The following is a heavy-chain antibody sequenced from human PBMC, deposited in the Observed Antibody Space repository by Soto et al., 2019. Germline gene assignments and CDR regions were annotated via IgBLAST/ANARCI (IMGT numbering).Heavy chain of an antibody. CDR3: ARLGNSRPTLEYKSSSYLEYNYYMDV. V-gene: IGHV4-34*01. J-gene: IGHJ6*03. Sequence: QVQLQQWGAGLLKPSETLSLTCAVYGGSFSGYYWSWIRQPPGKGLEWIGEINHSGSTNYNPSLKRLVTISVDTSKNQFSLKLSSVTAADTAVYYCARLGNSRPTLEYKSSSYLEYNYYMDVWGKGTTVTVSS. D-gene: IGHD6-6*01. CDR1: GGSFSGYY. CDR2: INHSGST.